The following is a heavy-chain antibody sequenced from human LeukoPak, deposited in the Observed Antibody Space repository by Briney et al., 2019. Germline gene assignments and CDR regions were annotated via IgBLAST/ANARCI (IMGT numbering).Heavy chain of an antibody. CDR3: AKVKAAADITGGFDN. CDR1: GFTFDDYA. CDR2: ISWNSGSI. Sequence: PGGSLRLSCAASGFTFDDYAMHWVRQAPGKGLEWVSGISWNSGSIGYADSVKGRFTISRDNAKNSLYLQMNSLRAEDTALYYCAKVKAAADITGGFDNWGQGTLVTVSS. V-gene: IGHV3-9*01. J-gene: IGHJ4*02. D-gene: IGHD6-13*01.